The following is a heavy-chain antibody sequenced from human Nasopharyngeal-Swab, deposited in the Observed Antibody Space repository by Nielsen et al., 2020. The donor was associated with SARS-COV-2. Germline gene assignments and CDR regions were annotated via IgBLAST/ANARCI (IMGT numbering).Heavy chain of an antibody. J-gene: IGHJ3*02. CDR2: IYYSGST. Sequence: SETLSLTCTVSGGSISSFYWSWIRQPPGRGLEWFGYIYYSGSTNYNPSLKSRVTISVDTSKNHLSLKLSSVTAADTAVYYCARAEAYYDILTGYYGDAFDIWGQGTMVTVSS. CDR1: GGSISSFY. D-gene: IGHD3-9*01. V-gene: IGHV4-59*01. CDR3: ARAEAYYDILTGYYGDAFDI.